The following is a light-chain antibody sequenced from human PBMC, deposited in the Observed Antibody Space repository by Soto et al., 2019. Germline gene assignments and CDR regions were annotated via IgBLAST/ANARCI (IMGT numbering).Light chain of an antibody. J-gene: IGKJ1*01. Sequence: EIVFTQSPIALSFFPLDIATLSCRASQSVSSSFFAWYQQKPGQAPRLLLYGASTRATGFPDRFSGSGSGTDFTLTISRLEPEDFAVYYCQQYGSTPVTFGQGTKVDIK. V-gene: IGKV3-20*01. CDR2: GAS. CDR3: QQYGSTPVT. CDR1: QSVSSSF.